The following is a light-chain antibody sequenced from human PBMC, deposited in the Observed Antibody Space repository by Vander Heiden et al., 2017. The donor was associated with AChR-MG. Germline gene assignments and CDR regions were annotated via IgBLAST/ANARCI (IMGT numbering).Light chain of an antibody. J-gene: IGKJ2*03. CDR3: HLDCTSGYS. CDR2: GAS. V-gene: IGKV3-20*01. CDR1: QSVRSTY. Sequence: EIVLTQSPGTLSLSPGERATLSCRASQSVRSTYLAWYQQQPGQAPRLLIYGASSSATRIPDRFRRSGSGTDFTLTMRRLEPEDFTVYYCHLDCTSGYSFRQWTRQGMK.